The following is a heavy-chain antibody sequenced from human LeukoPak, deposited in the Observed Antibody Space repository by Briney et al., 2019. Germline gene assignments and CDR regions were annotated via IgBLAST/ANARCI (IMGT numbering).Heavy chain of an antibody. CDR3: ASLGRITMIVVVTDDAFDI. J-gene: IGHJ3*02. Sequence: ASVKVSCKASGYTFTGYYMHWVRQAPGQGLEWMGWINPDSGGTNYAQKFQGRVTMTRDTSIGTAYMELSRLRSDDTAVYYCASLGRITMIVVVTDDAFDIWGQGTMVTVPS. CDR2: INPDSGGT. V-gene: IGHV1-2*02. CDR1: GYTFTGYY. D-gene: IGHD3-22*01.